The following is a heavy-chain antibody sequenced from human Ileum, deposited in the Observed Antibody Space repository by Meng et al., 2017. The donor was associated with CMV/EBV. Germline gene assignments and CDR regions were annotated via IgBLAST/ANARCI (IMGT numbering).Heavy chain of an antibody. CDR2: IDSSDRT. CDR3: AKSLVDTAMDLDG. Sequence: GESLKISCSASGFTFSSFAMTWVRQAPGKGLEWVSTIDSSDRTYYADSVRGRFTISRDNSMNTLHLQMNSLRAEDTAVYYCAKSLVDTAMDLDGWSQETLVTVSS. J-gene: IGHJ4*02. CDR1: GFTFSSFA. D-gene: IGHD5-18*01. V-gene: IGHV3-23*01.